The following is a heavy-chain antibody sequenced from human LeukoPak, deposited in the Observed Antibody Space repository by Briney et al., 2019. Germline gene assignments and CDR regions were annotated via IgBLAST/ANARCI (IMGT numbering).Heavy chain of an antibody. CDR1: GFTFSSYA. CDR3: AKAGGSADYGGNSGNVY. Sequence: GGSLRLSCAASGFTFSSYAMNWVRQAPGKGLEWVSVISGSGDTTFYADSVKGRFTISKDNSKNTLYLQMNILRAEDTAVYYCAKAGGSADYGGNSGNVYWGQGTLVIVSS. D-gene: IGHD4-23*01. V-gene: IGHV3-23*01. CDR2: ISGSGDTT. J-gene: IGHJ4*02.